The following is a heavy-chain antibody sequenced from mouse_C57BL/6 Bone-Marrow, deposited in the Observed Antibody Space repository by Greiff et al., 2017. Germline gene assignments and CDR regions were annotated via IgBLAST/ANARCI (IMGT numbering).Heavy chain of an antibody. CDR2: IDPENGDT. D-gene: IGHD2-13*01. CDR3: TRMGSVTDFAY. V-gene: IGHV14-4*01. J-gene: IGHJ3*01. Sequence: VQLQQPGAELVRPGASVKMSCTASGFNFKDDYMHWVKQRPEQGLAWIGWIDPENGDTEYASKFQGKATMTVDTSSSSAYLQLSSLTSEDTAVYYCTRMGSVTDFAYWGQGTLVTVSS. CDR1: GFNFKDDY.